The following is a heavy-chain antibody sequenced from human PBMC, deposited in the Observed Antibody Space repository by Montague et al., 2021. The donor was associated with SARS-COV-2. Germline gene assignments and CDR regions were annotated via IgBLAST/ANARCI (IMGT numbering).Heavy chain of an antibody. J-gene: IGHJ4*02. V-gene: IGHV4-59*12. D-gene: IGHD2-8*02. Sequence: SETLSLTCTPSSGSLSGYYWNWIRQPPGKGLEWIGFTHYSGTTKYNPSLKGRLNMSLDTSKNQFSLTLNSVTAADTAIYYCARGTAYDHVYYWGQGAPVTVAS. CDR2: THYSGTT. CDR1: SGSLSGYY. CDR3: ARGTAYDHVYY.